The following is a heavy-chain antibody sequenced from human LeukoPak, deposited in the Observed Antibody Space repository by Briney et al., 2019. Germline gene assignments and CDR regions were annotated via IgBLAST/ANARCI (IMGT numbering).Heavy chain of an antibody. Sequence: GGSLRLSCAASGFTFSDYSMNWVRQAPGKGLEWVSYISSSTSTIHYADSVKGRFIISRDNAKNSLFLQMNSLRDEDTAVYYCAKISSGSYGYFDYWGQGTLVTAPS. J-gene: IGHJ4*02. V-gene: IGHV3-48*02. CDR3: AKISSGSYGYFDY. CDR2: ISSSTSTI. CDR1: GFTFSDYS. D-gene: IGHD3-10*01.